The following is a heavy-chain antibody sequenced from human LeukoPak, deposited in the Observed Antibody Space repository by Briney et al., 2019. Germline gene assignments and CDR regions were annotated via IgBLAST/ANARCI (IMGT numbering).Heavy chain of an antibody. Sequence: PSETLSLTCTVSGGSISSSSYYWGWIRQPPGKGLEWIGSIYYSGSTYYNPSLKSRVTISVDTSKNQFSLKLSSVTAADTAVYYCARAYCSSTSCYRYYGMDVWGQGTTVTVSS. J-gene: IGHJ6*02. V-gene: IGHV4-39*01. CDR2: IYYSGST. D-gene: IGHD2-2*01. CDR3: ARAYCSSTSCYRYYGMDV. CDR1: GGSISSSSYY.